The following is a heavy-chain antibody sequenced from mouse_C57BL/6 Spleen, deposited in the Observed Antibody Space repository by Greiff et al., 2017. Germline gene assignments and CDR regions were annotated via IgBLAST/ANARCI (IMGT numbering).Heavy chain of an antibody. V-gene: IGHV1-26*01. CDR3: AKITTEYFDV. CDR1: GYTFPDYY. CDR2: INPNNGGT. Sequence: VQLQQSGPELVKPGASVTISCKASGYTFPDYYMNWVKQSPGKSLEWIGDINPNNGGTSYNQKFKGKATLTVDKSSSTAYMELRSLTSEDSAVYYCAKITTEYFDVWGTGTTVTVSA. D-gene: IGHD1-1*01. J-gene: IGHJ1*03.